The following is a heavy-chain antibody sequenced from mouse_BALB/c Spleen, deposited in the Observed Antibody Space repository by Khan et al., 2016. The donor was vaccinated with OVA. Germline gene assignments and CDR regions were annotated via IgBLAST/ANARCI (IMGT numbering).Heavy chain of an antibody. CDR1: GFTFTDYY. CDR2: ISNRGTTT. CDR3: AREGCGGRLAY. Sequence: EVELVESGGGFMQPGGSLKLSCATSGFTFTDYYMYWVRQTPEKRLEWVAYISNRGTTTYYPDTVRGRFTITRDNDKNTLYLQMSRLGSDDTAIYFSAREGCGGRLAYWGQGTLVTVSA. J-gene: IGHJ3*01. V-gene: IGHV5-12*02. D-gene: IGHD1-1*02.